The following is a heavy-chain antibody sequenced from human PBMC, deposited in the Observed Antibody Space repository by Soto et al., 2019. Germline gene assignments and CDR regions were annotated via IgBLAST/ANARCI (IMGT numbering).Heavy chain of an antibody. CDR1: GYTFTSYD. CDR3: ARGHKGEYCSGGSCYSRKRYYCYYYMDV. Sequence: ASVKVSCKASGYTFTSYDINWVRQATGQGLEWMGWMNPNSGNTGYAQKFQGRVTMTRNTSISTAYMELSSLRSEDTAVYYCARGHKGEYCSGGSCYSRKRYYCYYYMDVWGKGTTVTVSS. D-gene: IGHD2-15*01. J-gene: IGHJ6*03. CDR2: MNPNSGNT. V-gene: IGHV1-8*01.